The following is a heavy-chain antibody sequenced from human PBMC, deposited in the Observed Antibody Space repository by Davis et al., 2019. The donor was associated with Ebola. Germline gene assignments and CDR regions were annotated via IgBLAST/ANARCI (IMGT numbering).Heavy chain of an antibody. Sequence: PSETLSLTCAVYGGSFSGYYWSWNRQPPGKGPEWIGEINHSGSTNYNPSLKSRVTITVDTSKNQFSLKLSSVTAADTAVYYCARDSRGYCSSTSCPHYYYMDVWGKGTTVTVSS. V-gene: IGHV4-34*01. D-gene: IGHD2-2*01. J-gene: IGHJ6*03. CDR1: GGSFSGYY. CDR2: INHSGST. CDR3: ARDSRGYCSSTSCPHYYYMDV.